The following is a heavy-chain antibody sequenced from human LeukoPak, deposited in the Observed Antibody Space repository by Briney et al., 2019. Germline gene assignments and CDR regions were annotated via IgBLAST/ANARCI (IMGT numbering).Heavy chain of an antibody. J-gene: IGHJ4*02. CDR1: GGSFSGYY. V-gene: IGHV4-34*01. D-gene: IGHD2-15*01. Sequence: SETLSLTCAVYGGSFSGYYWSWIRQPPGKGLEWIGEINHSGSTNYNPSLKSRVTISVDTSKNQFSLKLSSVTAADTAVYYCARGLVVRYCSGGSCYSDYFDYWGQGILVTVSS. CDR2: INHSGST. CDR3: ARGLVVRYCSGGSCYSDYFDY.